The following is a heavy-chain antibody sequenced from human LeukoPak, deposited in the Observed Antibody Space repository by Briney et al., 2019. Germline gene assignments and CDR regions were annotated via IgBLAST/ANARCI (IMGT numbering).Heavy chain of an antibody. D-gene: IGHD6-19*01. Sequence: ASVKVSCKASGSTFTGYYMHWMRQAPGQGLEWMGWINPNSGGTNYAQKFQGWVTMTRDTSISTAYMELSRLRSDDTAVYYCARSGYSSYPHDACEIWGQGTMVTVSS. J-gene: IGHJ3*02. CDR3: ARSGYSSYPHDACEI. CDR1: GSTFTGYY. V-gene: IGHV1-2*04. CDR2: INPNSGGT.